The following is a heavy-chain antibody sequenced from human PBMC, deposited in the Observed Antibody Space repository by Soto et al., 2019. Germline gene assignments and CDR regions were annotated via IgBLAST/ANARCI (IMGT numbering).Heavy chain of an antibody. CDR1: GGSISSYF. V-gene: IGHV4-59*08. D-gene: IGHD3-10*01. J-gene: IGHJ6*03. Sequence: SETLSLTCTVPGGSISSYFWSWIRQPPGKGLEWIGYIYYSGSTNYNPSLKSRVTISVDTSKNQFSLKVRTVTAADTAVYYCARYGFYSLDVWGKGTTVTVSS. CDR2: IYYSGST. CDR3: ARYGFYSLDV.